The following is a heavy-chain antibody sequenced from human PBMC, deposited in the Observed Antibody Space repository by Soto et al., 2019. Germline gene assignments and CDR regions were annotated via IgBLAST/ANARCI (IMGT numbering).Heavy chain of an antibody. CDR1: GGSLTRRDW. D-gene: IGHD4-17*01. CDR3: RAHDYGDYVGYYYGMDV. Sequence: SETLSLTCAVSGGSLTRRDWWSWVRQPPGKGLQWIGQIYLNGGTSYDPSLRTRVTISADKSKNLLSLELRSVTAADTAVYYCRAHDYGDYVGYYYGMDVWGQGTTVTVSS. J-gene: IGHJ6*02. CDR2: IYLNGGT. V-gene: IGHV4-4*02.